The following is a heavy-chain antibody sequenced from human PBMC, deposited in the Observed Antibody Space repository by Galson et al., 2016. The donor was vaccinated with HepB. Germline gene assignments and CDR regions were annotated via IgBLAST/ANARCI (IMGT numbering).Heavy chain of an antibody. D-gene: IGHD2-2*01. J-gene: IGHJ6*02. CDR2: ISWNSGNI. CDR3: AKSSTNWLSAVLGYYYGMDV. Sequence: SLRLSCAASGFTFDDFAMHWVRQAPGKGLEWVSGISWNSGNIDYADSVKGRFTISRDNAKNSLYLQMNSLRAEDTAFYYCAKSSTNWLSAVLGYYYGMDVWGQGTTVTVSS. CDR1: GFTFDDFA. V-gene: IGHV3-9*01.